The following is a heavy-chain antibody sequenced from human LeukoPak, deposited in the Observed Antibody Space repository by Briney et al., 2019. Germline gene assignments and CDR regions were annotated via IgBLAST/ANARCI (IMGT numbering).Heavy chain of an antibody. CDR2: MNPNSGNT. CDR3: ARGFHYYDSSGYTWFDP. CDR1: GGTFISYA. Sequence: ASVKVSCKASGGTFISYAISWVRQATGQGLEWMGWMNPNSGNTGYAQKFQGRVTMTRNTSISTAYMELSSLRSEDTAVHYCARGFHYYDSSGYTWFDPWGQGTLVTVSS. J-gene: IGHJ5*02. D-gene: IGHD3-22*01. V-gene: IGHV1-8*02.